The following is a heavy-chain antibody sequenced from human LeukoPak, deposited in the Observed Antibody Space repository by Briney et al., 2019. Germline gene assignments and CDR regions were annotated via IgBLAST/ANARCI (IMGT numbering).Heavy chain of an antibody. D-gene: IGHD4-17*01. CDR2: ISTGTSHT. V-gene: IGHV3-21*01. CDR3: AREGTVTTGYGMDV. J-gene: IGHJ6*02. Sequence: PGGSLGLSCAASGFTFSSYAMNWVRQAPGRGLEWLSSISTGTSHTYYVDSVKGRFTISRDNAKNSLYLQMNSLRAEDTAVYYCAREGTVTTGYGMDVWGQGTTVTVSS. CDR1: GFTFSSYA.